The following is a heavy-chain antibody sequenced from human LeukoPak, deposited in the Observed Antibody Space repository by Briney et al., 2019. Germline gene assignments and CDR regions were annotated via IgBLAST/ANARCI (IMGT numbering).Heavy chain of an antibody. CDR3: ARGGTAMVRIPDY. CDR2: IGTAGDT. V-gene: IGHV3-13*01. D-gene: IGHD5-18*01. J-gene: IGHJ4*02. Sequence: PGGSLRLSCAASGFTFSNYDMHWVRQATGKGLEWVSGIGTAGDTYYPGSVKGRFTISRENAKNSLCLQLNSLRAEDTAVYYCARGGTAMVRIPDYWGQGTLVIVSS. CDR1: GFTFSNYD.